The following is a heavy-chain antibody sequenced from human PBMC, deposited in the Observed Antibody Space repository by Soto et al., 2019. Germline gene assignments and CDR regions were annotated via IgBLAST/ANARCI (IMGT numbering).Heavy chain of an antibody. J-gene: IGHJ6*02. CDR3: VKPPVITASYYYYDMDV. D-gene: IGHD4-4*01. V-gene: IGHV3-23*01. Sequence: EAQLLESGGGLVQPGGSLRLSCAASGFTFSTYPMSWVRQAPGKGLEWVSGISGSGISTYYTDSVKGRFTISRDNSKNTVFLQMNSLRAEAPAVYYCVKPPVITASYYYYDMDVWGQGATVTVSS. CDR2: ISGSGIST. CDR1: GFTFSTYP.